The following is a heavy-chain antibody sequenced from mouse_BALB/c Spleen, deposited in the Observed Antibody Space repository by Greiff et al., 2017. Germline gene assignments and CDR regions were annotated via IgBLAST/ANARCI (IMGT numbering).Heavy chain of an antibody. Sequence: VQLQQSGAELVKPGASVKMSCKAFGYTFTTYPIEWMKQNHGKSLEWIGNFHPYNDDTKYNEKFKGKAKLTVDKSSSTVYLELSRLTSDDSAVYYCARGIYYYGSSSFDYWGQGTTLTVSS. D-gene: IGHD1-1*01. CDR3: ARGIYYYGSSSFDY. V-gene: IGHV1-47*01. CDR2: FHPYNDDT. CDR1: GYTFTTYP. J-gene: IGHJ2*01.